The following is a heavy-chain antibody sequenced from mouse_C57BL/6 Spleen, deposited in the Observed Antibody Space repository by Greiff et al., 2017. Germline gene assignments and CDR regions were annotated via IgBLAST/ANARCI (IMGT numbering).Heavy chain of an antibody. Sequence: QVQLQQPGAELVKPGASVKMSCKASGYTFTSSWITWVKQRPGPGLTWIGYIYPGSGSTNYNEKFKSKATLTLDTSPITAYMQLSSRTSEDSAVYYCAGVAVSKAFDYWGQGTTRTVSS. V-gene: IGHV1-55*01. CDR1: GYTFTSSW. J-gene: IGHJ2*01. D-gene: IGHD2-10*02. CDR3: AGVAVSKAFDY. CDR2: IYPGSGST.